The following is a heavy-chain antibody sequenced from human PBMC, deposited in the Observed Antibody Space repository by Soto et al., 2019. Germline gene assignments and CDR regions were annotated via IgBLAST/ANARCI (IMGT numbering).Heavy chain of an antibody. J-gene: IGHJ6*02. CDR1: GGSFSGYY. Sequence: SETLSVTCAVYGGSFSGYYWSWILQPPGKGLEWIGEINHSGSTNYNPSLKSRVTISVDTSKNQFSLKLSSVTAAETAVYYCASLGGPIRGYYGMDVWGQGTTVTVSS. CDR3: ASLGGPIRGYYGMDV. D-gene: IGHD3-16*01. CDR2: INHSGST. V-gene: IGHV4-34*01.